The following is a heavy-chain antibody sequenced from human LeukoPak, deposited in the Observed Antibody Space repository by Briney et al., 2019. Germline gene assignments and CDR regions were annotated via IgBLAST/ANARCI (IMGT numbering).Heavy chain of an antibody. CDR3: ARELERSSGLGYDY. V-gene: IGHV3-7*01. CDR2: IKQDGSTK. Sequence: GGSLRLSCAASGFTFSSSWMSWVRQAPGKGLEWVANIKQDGSTKYYVDSVKGRFTISRDNAKNSLYLQMNSLRAEDTAVYYCARELERSSGLGYDYWGQGTLVTVSS. J-gene: IGHJ4*02. CDR1: GFTFSSSW. D-gene: IGHD6-19*01.